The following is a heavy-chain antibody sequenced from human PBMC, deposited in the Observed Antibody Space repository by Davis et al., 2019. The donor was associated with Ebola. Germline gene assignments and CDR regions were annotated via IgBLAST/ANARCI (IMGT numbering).Heavy chain of an antibody. CDR3: ARGWLRTGMDV. CDR2: TYYSSKWYN. J-gene: IGHJ6*03. V-gene: IGHV6-1*01. Sequence: HSQTLSLTCAISGDSVSSGGWNWIRQSPSRGLAWLGRTYYSSKWYNDYAVSVKSRITINPDPSKNQFSLQLNSVTPEDTALYYCARGWLRTGMDVWGEGTTVTVSS. D-gene: IGHD5-18*01. CDR1: GDSVSSGG.